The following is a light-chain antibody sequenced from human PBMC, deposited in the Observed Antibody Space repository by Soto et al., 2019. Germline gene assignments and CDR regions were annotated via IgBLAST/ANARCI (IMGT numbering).Light chain of an antibody. CDR2: DAS. V-gene: IGKV3-11*01. CDR1: QSVSNY. J-gene: IGKJ5*01. Sequence: DIVLTQYPATLSLSPGESATLPCSASQSVSNYLAWYQQNPGQAPRLLIYDASNRATDIPARFSGSGSGTDFTLTISSLEPEDFAVDYCQQRSNWPPFTFGQGTRLEIK. CDR3: QQRSNWPPFT.